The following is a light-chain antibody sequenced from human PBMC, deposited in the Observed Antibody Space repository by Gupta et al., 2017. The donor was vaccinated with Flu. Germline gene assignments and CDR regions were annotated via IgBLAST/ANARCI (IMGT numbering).Light chain of an antibody. CDR3: QQSYNNYWT. Sequence: DIQMTQSPSSLSASVGDRVTITCRASQRIVSYLNWYQQKPGKAPKVLIYGASTLQSGVPSRFSGSGSDKEFTLTITSLEPEDFATYYCQQSYNNYWTFGQGTKVEVK. J-gene: IGKJ1*01. V-gene: IGKV1-39*01. CDR2: GAS. CDR1: QRIVSY.